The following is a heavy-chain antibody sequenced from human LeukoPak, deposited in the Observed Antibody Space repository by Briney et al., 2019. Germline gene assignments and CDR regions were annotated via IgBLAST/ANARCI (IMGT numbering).Heavy chain of an antibody. CDR3: ARLTYYYGSGSYYVDY. Sequence: SETLSLTCSVSGGSVSGRSYYWGWIRQPPGKGLEWIGSVYFSGTTYYNPSLKSRVTISVDTSKNQFSLKLSSVTAADTAVYYCARLTYYYGSGSYYVDYWGQGTLVTVSS. CDR1: GGSVSGRSYY. V-gene: IGHV4-39*07. D-gene: IGHD3-10*01. J-gene: IGHJ4*02. CDR2: VYFSGTT.